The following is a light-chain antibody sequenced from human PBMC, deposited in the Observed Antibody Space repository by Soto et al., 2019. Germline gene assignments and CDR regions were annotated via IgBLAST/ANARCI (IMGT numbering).Light chain of an antibody. CDR2: AAS. V-gene: IGKV1-39*01. J-gene: IGKJ2*01. Sequence: DIQMTQSPSSLSASVGDRVTITCRASQSISSFLNWYQQKPGKAPKLLIYAASSLQSGVPSRFSGRGSGTDFTLTISSLQPEDFATYFCQQSYGTPYTFGQGTKLEIK. CDR1: QSISSF. CDR3: QQSYGTPYT.